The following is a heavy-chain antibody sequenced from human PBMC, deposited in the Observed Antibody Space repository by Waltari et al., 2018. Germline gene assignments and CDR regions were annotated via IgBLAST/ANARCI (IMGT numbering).Heavy chain of an antibody. V-gene: IGHV1-69*14. CDR1: GGTFSSSA. CDR3: ASVPETVTTRNTKYFQH. J-gene: IGHJ1*01. D-gene: IGHD4-17*01. Sequence: QVQLVQSGAEVTKPGSSVKVSCKASGGTFSSSAISWVRQAPGQGLEWMGGSIPIFGTANDAQKFQGRVTITADKSTSTAYMELSSLRSEDTAVYYCASVPETVTTRNTKYFQHWGQGTLVTVSS. CDR2: SIPIFGTA.